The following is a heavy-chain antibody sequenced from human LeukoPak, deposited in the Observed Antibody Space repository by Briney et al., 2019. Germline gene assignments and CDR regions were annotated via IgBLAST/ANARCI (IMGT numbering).Heavy chain of an antibody. CDR2: INPNSGGT. V-gene: IGHV1-2*02. J-gene: IGHJ4*02. CDR3: ARERETTAFDF. D-gene: IGHD1-1*01. CDR1: GYTFTNYY. Sequence: ASVKVSCKASGYTFTNYYIHWVRQAPGQGLEWMGWINPNSGGTNYAQKFQGRVTMTRATSISTAYMEMSRLRSDDTAVYYCARERETTAFDFWGQGTLVTVSS.